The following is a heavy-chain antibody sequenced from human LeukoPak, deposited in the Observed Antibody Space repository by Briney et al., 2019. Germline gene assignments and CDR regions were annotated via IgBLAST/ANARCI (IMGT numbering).Heavy chain of an antibody. D-gene: IGHD5-12*01. CDR2: ISGSGGST. V-gene: IGHV3-23*01. Sequence: GASLRLSCAASGFTFSSYAMSWVRQAPGKGLEWVSAISGSGGSTYYADSVKGRFTISRDNPKNTLYLQMNSLRAEDTAVYYCAKARIYSGYDYALFDYWGQGTLVTVSS. CDR1: GFTFSSYA. CDR3: AKARIYSGYDYALFDY. J-gene: IGHJ4*02.